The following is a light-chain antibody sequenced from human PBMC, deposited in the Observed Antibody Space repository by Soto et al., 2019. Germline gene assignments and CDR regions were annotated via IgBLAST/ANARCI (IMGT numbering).Light chain of an antibody. Sequence: AIRMTQSPSSFSASTGDRVTITCRASQGISSYLAWYPQKPGKAPKLLIYAASTLQSGVPSRFSGSGSGTDFTLTISCLQSEDFATYYCQQYYSYPRPFGQGTKVEIK. CDR2: AAS. V-gene: IGKV1-8*01. CDR3: QQYYSYPRP. J-gene: IGKJ1*01. CDR1: QGISSY.